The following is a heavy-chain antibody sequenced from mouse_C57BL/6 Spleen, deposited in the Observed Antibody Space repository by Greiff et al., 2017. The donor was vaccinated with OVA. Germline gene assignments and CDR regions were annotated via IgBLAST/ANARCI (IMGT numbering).Heavy chain of an antibody. CDR3: ARGYYYGSKSPFDY. V-gene: IGHV1-69*01. Sequence: VQLQQPGAELVMPGASVKLSCKASGYTFTSYWMHWVKQRPGQGLEWIGEIDPSDSYTNYNQKFKGKSTLTVDKSSSTAYMQLSSLTSEDSAVYYCARGYYYGSKSPFDYWGQGTTLTVSS. D-gene: IGHD1-1*01. J-gene: IGHJ2*01. CDR2: IDPSDSYT. CDR1: GYTFTSYW.